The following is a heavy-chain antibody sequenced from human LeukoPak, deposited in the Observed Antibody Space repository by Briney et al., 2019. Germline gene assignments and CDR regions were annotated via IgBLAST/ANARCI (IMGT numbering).Heavy chain of an antibody. D-gene: IGHD3-10*01. CDR2: IYYSGST. V-gene: IGHV4-31*03. Sequence: LSLTCTVSGGSISSGGYYWSWIRQHPGKGLEWIGYIYYSGSTYYNPSLKSRVTISVDTSKNQFSLKLSSVTAADTAVYYCARVETSGSYFHWGQGTLVTVSS. CDR1: GGSISSGGYY. CDR3: ARVETSGSYFH. J-gene: IGHJ4*02.